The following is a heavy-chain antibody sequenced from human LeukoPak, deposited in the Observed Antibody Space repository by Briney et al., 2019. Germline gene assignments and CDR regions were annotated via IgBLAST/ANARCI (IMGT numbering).Heavy chain of an antibody. D-gene: IGHD3-10*01. J-gene: IGHJ4*02. Sequence: PSETLSLTCTVTGGSISSSRYYWGWIRNPPGKGLEWIESIYYSGSTYYNPSLKSRVTISVDTSKNQFSLKLSSVTAADTAVYYCARTRYYYNSRSYGAPYYFDYWGQGTLVTVSS. CDR2: IYYSGST. CDR3: ARTRYYYNSRSYGAPYYFDY. V-gene: IGHV4-39*01. CDR1: GGSISSSRYY.